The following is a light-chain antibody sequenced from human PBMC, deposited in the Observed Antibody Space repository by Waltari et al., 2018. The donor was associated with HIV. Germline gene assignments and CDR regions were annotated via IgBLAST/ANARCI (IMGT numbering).Light chain of an antibody. J-gene: IGKJ2*01. CDR3: QQHSSTPYT. Sequence: DIVMTQSPDSLAVSLGERATINCKSRQSVLYSSNNKNYLAWYQQKPGQPPKLLIYWASTRESGVPDRFSGSGSGTDFTLTISSLQAEDVAVYYCQQHSSTPYTFGQGTKLEIK. V-gene: IGKV4-1*01. CDR2: WAS. CDR1: QSVLYSSNNKNY.